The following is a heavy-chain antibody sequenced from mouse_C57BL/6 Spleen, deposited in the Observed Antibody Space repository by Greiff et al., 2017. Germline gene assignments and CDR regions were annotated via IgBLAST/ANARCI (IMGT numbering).Heavy chain of an antibody. V-gene: IGHV1-55*01. Sequence: QVQLQQPGAELVKPGASVKMSCKASGYTFTSYWITWVKKRPGQGLEWIGDIYPGSGSTNYNEKFKSKATLTVDTSSSTAYMQLSSLTSEDSAVYYCARRGYYLYAMDYWGQGTSVTVSS. CDR2: IYPGSGST. D-gene: IGHD2-3*01. CDR1: GYTFTSYW. CDR3: ARRGYYLYAMDY. J-gene: IGHJ4*01.